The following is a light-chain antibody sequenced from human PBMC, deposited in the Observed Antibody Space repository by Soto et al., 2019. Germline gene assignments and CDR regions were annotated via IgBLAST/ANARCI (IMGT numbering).Light chain of an antibody. Sequence: SYELIQPPSVSVSPGQTARITCSGDALPKQYAYWYQQKPGQAPVLVIYKDSERPSGIPERFSGSSSGTTVTLTISGVQAEDEADYYCQSADSSGVVFGGGTKLTVL. CDR1: ALPKQY. V-gene: IGLV3-25*03. J-gene: IGLJ2*01. CDR3: QSADSSGVV. CDR2: KDS.